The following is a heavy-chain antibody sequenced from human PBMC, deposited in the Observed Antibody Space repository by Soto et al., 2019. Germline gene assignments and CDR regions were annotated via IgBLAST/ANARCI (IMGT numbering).Heavy chain of an antibody. D-gene: IGHD3-22*01. CDR2: ISYDGSNK. CDR1: GFTFXSYG. Sequence: PGGSLRLSCAASGFTFXSYGVHWVRQAPGKGLEWVAVISYDGSNKHYADSVKGRFTISRDNSKNTLDLQMNSLRAEDTAVYYCAKDTYYYDRSGYYTYDYWGQGTQVTVSS. CDR3: AKDTYYYDRSGYYTYDY. V-gene: IGHV3-30*18. J-gene: IGHJ4*02.